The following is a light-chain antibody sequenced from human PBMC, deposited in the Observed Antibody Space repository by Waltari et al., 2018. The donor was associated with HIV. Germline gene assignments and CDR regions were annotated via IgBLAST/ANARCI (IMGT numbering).Light chain of an antibody. CDR3: QQYVSSPWT. Sequence: EVVLTQSPGTLSLSPGERATLSCRASQSLSNSYLAWYQQKPGQAPRLLIYDASSRATGIPDKFSGSGSGTDFTLTISKLEPEDFAVYYCQQYVSSPWTFDQGTKVEIK. V-gene: IGKV3-20*01. CDR2: DAS. CDR1: QSLSNSY. J-gene: IGKJ1*01.